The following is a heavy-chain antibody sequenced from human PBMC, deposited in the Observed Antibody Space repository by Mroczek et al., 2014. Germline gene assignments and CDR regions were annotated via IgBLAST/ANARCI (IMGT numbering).Heavy chain of an antibody. J-gene: IGHJ4*02. V-gene: IGHV4-39*01. CDR3: ARHMVVTAIHV. CDR1: GGSISSSSYY. Sequence: QVQLQQSGPGLVKPSETLSLTCTVSGGSISSSSYYWGWIRQPPGKGLGWIGSIYYSGSTYYNPSLKSRVTISVDTSKNQFSLKLSSVTAADTAVYYCARHMVVTAIHVWGQGTLVTVSS. CDR2: IYYSGST. D-gene: IGHD2-21*02.